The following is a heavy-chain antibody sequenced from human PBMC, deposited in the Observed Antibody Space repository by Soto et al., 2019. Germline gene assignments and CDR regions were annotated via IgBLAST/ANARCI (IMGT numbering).Heavy chain of an antibody. J-gene: IGHJ4*02. Sequence: GGSLRLSCAASGFTFSDYYMSWIRQAPGKGLEWVSYISSSGSTIYYADSVKGRFTISRDNAKNSLYLQMNSLRAEDTAVYYCARAKEQWLVQFDYWGQGTLVTVSS. CDR3: ARAKEQWLVQFDY. V-gene: IGHV3-11*01. CDR2: ISSSGSTI. CDR1: GFTFSDYY. D-gene: IGHD6-19*01.